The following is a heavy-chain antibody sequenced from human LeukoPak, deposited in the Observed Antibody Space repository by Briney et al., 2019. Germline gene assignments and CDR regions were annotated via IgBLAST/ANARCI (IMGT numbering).Heavy chain of an antibody. J-gene: IGHJ6*03. Sequence: SETLSLTCTVSGGSIINRSYYWDWIRQPPGKGLEWIGSIYYSGTTYYNPSLKSRVTISVDASKNQFSLKLSSVAAADTAVYYCVARNGDYSYMDVWGKGTTVTVSS. CDR2: IYYSGTT. D-gene: IGHD1-1*01. CDR1: GGSIINRSYY. V-gene: IGHV4-39*01. CDR3: VARNGDYSYMDV.